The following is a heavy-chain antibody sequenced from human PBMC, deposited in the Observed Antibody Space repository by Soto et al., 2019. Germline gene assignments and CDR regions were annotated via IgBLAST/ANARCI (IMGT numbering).Heavy chain of an antibody. CDR3: ARDGHPAFGEPPSY. CDR1: GFTFSSYG. V-gene: IGHV3-33*01. J-gene: IGHJ4*02. D-gene: IGHD3-10*01. CDR2: IWYDGSNK. Sequence: GGSLRLSCAASGFTFSSYGMHWVRQAPGKGLEWVAVIWYDGSNKYYADSVKGRFTISRDNSKNTLYLQMNSLRAEDTAVYYCARDGHPAFGEPPSYWGQGTLVTVS.